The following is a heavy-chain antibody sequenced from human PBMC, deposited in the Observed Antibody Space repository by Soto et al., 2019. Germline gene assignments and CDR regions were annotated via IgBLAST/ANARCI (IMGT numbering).Heavy chain of an antibody. D-gene: IGHD4-17*01. V-gene: IGHV1-18*01. CDR1: GYTFTSYG. CDR2: ISAYSGNT. Sequence: ASVKVSCKASGYTFTSYGISWVRQAPGQGLEWMGWISAYSGNTNYAQKLQGRVTMTTDTSTSTAYMDPRSLRSDDTAVCYCARKNDYGDFDYWGQGTLVTVSS. CDR3: ARKNDYGDFDY. J-gene: IGHJ4*02.